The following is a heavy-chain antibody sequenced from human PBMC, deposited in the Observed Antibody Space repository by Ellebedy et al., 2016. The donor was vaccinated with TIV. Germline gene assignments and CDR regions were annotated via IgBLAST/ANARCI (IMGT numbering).Heavy chain of an antibody. CDR3: AREDAFDI. V-gene: IGHV1-8*01. CDR1: GYTFTKYN. J-gene: IGHJ3*02. CDR2: VNPNSGDT. Sequence: AASVKVSCKASGYTFTKYNINWVRQSTGQGLAWMGWVNPNSGDTDYAQKFRDRVTMTRDTSTNTAYLELSSLRSEDTAVDYCAREDAFDIWGQGTMVTVSS.